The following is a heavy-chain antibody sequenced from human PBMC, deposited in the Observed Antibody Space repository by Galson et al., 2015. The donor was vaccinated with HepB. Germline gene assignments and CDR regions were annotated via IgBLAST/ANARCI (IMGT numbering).Heavy chain of an antibody. J-gene: IGHJ3*01. D-gene: IGHD3-22*01. Sequence: QSGAEVKKPGESLKISCKASGYIFTIYWIGWVRQMPGKGLEWMGIIYPGDSETRYSPSFQGQVTISADKSISTAYLQRSSLKASDTAMYYCATAFDYSSVSAFDLWGHGTMVTVPS. CDR3: ATAFDYSSVSAFDL. CDR2: IYPGDSET. CDR1: GYIFTIYW. V-gene: IGHV5-51*01.